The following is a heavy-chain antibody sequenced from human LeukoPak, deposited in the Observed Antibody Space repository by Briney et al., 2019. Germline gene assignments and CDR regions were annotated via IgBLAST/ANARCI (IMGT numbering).Heavy chain of an antibody. CDR2: ICYDGSNK. J-gene: IGHJ4*02. CDR1: GFTFSSYG. CDR3: ARDVSSSPDD. Sequence: PGGSLRLSCAASGFTFSSYGMHWVRQAPGKGLEWVALICYDGSNKFYADSVRGCFAISRDNSKNTLYLQMNSLRVEDTAVYYCARDVSSSPDDWGQGTLVTVS. D-gene: IGHD6-6*01. V-gene: IGHV3-33*01.